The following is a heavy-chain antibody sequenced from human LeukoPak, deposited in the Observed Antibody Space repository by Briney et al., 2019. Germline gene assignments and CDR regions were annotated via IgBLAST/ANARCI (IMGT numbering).Heavy chain of an antibody. CDR2: INPNSGGT. J-gene: IGHJ4*02. V-gene: IGHV1-2*02. CDR3: ATVRVRLGELSFPFDY. CDR1: GYTFTGYY. Sequence: ASVKVSCKASGYTFTGYYMHWVRQAPGQGLEWMGWINPNSGGTIYAQKFQGRVTMTEDTSTDTAYMELSSLRSEDTAVYYCATVRVRLGELSFPFDYWGQGTLVTVSS. D-gene: IGHD3-16*02.